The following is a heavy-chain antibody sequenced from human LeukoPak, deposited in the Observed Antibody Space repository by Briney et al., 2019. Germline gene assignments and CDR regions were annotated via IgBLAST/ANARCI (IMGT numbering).Heavy chain of an antibody. J-gene: IGHJ3*02. CDR1: GFTFSSYW. CDR3: ARDPYSGSYSDAFDI. D-gene: IGHD1-26*01. CDR2: INSDGSST. V-gene: IGHV3-74*01. Sequence: GGSLRLSRAASGFTFSSYWMHWVRQAPGKGLVWVSRINSDGSSTSYADSVKGRFTISRDNAKNTLYLQMNSLRAEDTAVYYCARDPYSGSYSDAFDIWGQGTMVTVSS.